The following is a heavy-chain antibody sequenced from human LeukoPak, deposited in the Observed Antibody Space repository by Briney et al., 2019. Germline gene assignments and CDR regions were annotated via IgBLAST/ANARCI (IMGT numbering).Heavy chain of an antibody. V-gene: IGHV4-61*02. CDR3: ARVSYYYDSSAYVFDY. Sequence: SQTLSLTCTVSGGSISSGTYYWSWIRQPAGKGLEWIGRISTSGSTNYNPSLKSRVNISVDTSKNHFSLKLNSVTAADTAVYYCARVSYYYDSSAYVFDYWGQGTLVTVSS. CDR1: GGSISSGTYY. J-gene: IGHJ4*02. CDR2: ISTSGST. D-gene: IGHD3-22*01.